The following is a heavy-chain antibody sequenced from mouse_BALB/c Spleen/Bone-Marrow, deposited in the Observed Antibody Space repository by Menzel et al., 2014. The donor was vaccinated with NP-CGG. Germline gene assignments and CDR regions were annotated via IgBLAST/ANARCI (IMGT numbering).Heavy chain of an antibody. CDR1: GYAFSNYL. J-gene: IGHJ1*01. CDR2: IHPGSGGT. V-gene: IGHV1-54*01. CDR3: ARDWYWYLDV. Sequence: VQLQQSGAELVRPGTSVKVSCKASGYAFSNYLIEWVKQRPGQGLEWIGVIHPGSGGTNYNEKFKGKATLTADKSSSTTYMQLRSLPSDDSAVYCCARDWYWYLDVWGAGTPVPVSS. D-gene: IGHD4-1*01.